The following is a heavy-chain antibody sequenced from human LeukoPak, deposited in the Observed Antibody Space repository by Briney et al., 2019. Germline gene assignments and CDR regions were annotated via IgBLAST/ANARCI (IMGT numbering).Heavy chain of an antibody. V-gene: IGHV3-7*01. CDR3: ARIPAWVNLAWSGYYFDY. J-gene: IGHJ4*02. Sequence: GGSLRLSCAASGFTFSSYWMSWVRQAPGKGLEWVANIKQDGSEKYYVDSVKGRFTISRDNAKNSLYLQVNSLRAEDTAVYYCARIPAWVNLAWSGYYFDYWGQGTLVTVSS. CDR2: IKQDGSEK. D-gene: IGHD3-3*01. CDR1: GFTFSSYW.